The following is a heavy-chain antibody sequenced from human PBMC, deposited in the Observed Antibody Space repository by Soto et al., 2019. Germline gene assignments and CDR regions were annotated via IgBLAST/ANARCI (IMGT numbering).Heavy chain of an antibody. CDR3: ARHSDYGDYGHDAFDI. V-gene: IGHV4-4*07. D-gene: IGHD4-17*01. CDR2: IYISGST. J-gene: IGHJ3*02. Sequence: PSETLSLTCTVSGGSISSYYWSWIWQPAGKGLEWIRRIYISGSTNYSPSLKSRVTMSVGTSKNQSSLKLSSVTAADTAVYYCARHSDYGDYGHDAFDIWGQGTMVTVS. CDR1: GGSISSYY.